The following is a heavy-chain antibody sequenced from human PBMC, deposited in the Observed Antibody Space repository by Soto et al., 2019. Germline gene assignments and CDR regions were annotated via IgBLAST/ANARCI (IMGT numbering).Heavy chain of an antibody. CDR1: GGTFSSYA. CDR3: AGQAGADSGYEAFAY. CDR2: IIPIFGTA. Sequence: QVQLVQSGAEVKKPGSSVKVSCKASGGTFSSYAISWVRQAPGQGLEWMGGIIPIFGTANYAQKFQGRVTITADKSTGRAYRGSGAMSSETAAVYYCAGQAGADSGYEAFAYRGRGTLVAVSS. V-gene: IGHV1-69*06. D-gene: IGHD5-12*01. J-gene: IGHJ4*02.